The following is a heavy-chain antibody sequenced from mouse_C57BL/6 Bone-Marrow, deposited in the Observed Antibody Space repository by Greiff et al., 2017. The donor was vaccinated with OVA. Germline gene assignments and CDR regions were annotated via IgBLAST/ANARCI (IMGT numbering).Heavy chain of an antibody. CDR2: ISDGGSYT. CDR3: ASHSPPYYFDY. J-gene: IGHJ2*01. Sequence: EVMLVESGGGLVKPGGSLKLSCAASGFTFSSYAMSWVRQTPEKRLEWVATISDGGSYTYYPDNVKGRFTISRDNAKNNLYLQMSHLKSEDTAMYYCASHSPPYYFDYWGQGTTLTVSS. V-gene: IGHV5-4*03. CDR1: GFTFSSYA.